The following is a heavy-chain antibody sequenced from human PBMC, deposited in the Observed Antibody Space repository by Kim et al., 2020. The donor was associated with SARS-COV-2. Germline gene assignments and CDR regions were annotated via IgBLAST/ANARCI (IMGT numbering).Heavy chain of an antibody. J-gene: IGHJ5*02. CDR2: VWYDGRNT. D-gene: IGHD3-22*01. V-gene: IGHV3-33*08. CDR3: VREDFYDSNGYYNAFKWFDL. CDR1: GFTFSSYG. Sequence: GGSLRLSCATSGFTFSSYGMHWVRQAPGKGLEWVAGVWYDGRNTFYGDSVKGRFTISRDNSKNILSLQMNNLRAEDTAVYHCVREDFYDSNGYYNAFKWFDLWGRGILVTVSS.